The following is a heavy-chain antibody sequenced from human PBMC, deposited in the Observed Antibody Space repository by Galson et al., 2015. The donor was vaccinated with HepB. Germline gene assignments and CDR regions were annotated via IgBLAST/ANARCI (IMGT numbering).Heavy chain of an antibody. V-gene: IGHV3-33*01. CDR3: SGDNWSKVTSGAEVDYYYYMDI. Sequence: SLRLSCAASGFTFSSYGMHWVRQAPGKGLEWVAVIWSDGSEKYYEESVKGRFTMSRDNSKNTLHLQMDNLRAEDTAVYYCSGDNWSKVTSGAEVDYYYYMDIWGKGTTVTVSS. CDR2: IWSDGSEK. CDR1: GFTFSSYG. J-gene: IGHJ6*03. D-gene: IGHD3-10*01.